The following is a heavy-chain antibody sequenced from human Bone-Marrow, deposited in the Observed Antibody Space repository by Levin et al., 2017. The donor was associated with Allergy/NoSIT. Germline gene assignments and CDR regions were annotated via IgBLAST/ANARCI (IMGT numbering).Heavy chain of an antibody. V-gene: IGHV3-48*01. CDR2: ISSGSSTI. D-gene: IGHD5-12*01. J-gene: IGHJ4*02. CDR3: ARDRPSGYYVDF. CDR1: GFTFSNYN. Sequence: PGESLKISCAASGFTFSNYNMNWVRQAPGKGLEWVSYISSGSSTIYYVDSVKGRFTISRDNAKNSLFLQMSSLRAEDTAVYYCARDRPSGYYVDFWGQGTLVTVSS.